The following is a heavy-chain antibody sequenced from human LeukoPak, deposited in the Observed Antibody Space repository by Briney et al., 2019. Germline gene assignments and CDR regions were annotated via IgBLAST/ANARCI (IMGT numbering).Heavy chain of an antibody. J-gene: IGHJ4*02. CDR2: IYYSGST. V-gene: IGHV4-59*01. D-gene: IGHD1-26*01. Sequence: PSETLSLTCTVSGGSISSYYWSWIRQPPGKGLEWIGYIYYSGSTNYNPSLKSRVTISVDTSKNQFSLKLSSVTAADTAVYYCATTEWELLVGPFDYWGQGTLVTVSS. CDR3: ATTEWELLVGPFDY. CDR1: GGSISSYY.